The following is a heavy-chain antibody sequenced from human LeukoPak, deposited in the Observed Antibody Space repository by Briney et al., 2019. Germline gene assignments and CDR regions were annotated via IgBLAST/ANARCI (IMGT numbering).Heavy chain of an antibody. CDR3: AKDGRVAVAGGFWDY. D-gene: IGHD6-19*01. J-gene: IGHJ4*02. Sequence: GGSLRLSCAASGFTFSSYAMHWVRQAPGKGLEWVAVISYDGSNKYYADSVKGRFTISRDNSKNTLYLQMNSLRAEDTAVYYCAKDGRVAVAGGFWDYWGQGTLVTVSS. CDR1: GFTFSSYA. CDR2: ISYDGSNK. V-gene: IGHV3-30*04.